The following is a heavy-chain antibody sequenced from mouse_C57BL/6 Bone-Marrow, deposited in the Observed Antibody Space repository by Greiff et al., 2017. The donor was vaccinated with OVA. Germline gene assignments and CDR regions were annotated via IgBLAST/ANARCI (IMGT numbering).Heavy chain of an antibody. CDR3: ASIYYDYPLAY. J-gene: IGHJ3*01. V-gene: IGHV5-4*03. D-gene: IGHD2-4*01. CDR2: ISDGGSYT. CDR1: GFTFSSYA. Sequence: EVKLMESGGGLVKPGGSLKLSCAASGFTFSSYAMSWVRQTPEKRLEWVATISDGGSYTYYPDNVKGRFTISRDNAKNNLYLQMSHLKSEDTAMYYCASIYYDYPLAYWGQGTLVTVSA.